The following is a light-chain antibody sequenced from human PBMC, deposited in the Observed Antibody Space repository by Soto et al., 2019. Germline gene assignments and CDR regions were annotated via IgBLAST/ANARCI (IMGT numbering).Light chain of an antibody. Sequence: DIVMTQSPDSLAVSLGERATIYCQSSQSVLYSSNNKNYLAWYQQKPGQPPKLLIYWASTRESGVPDRFSGSGSGTDFTLTISSLQAEDVAVYYCQQYYSTPHTFGQGTKLEIK. V-gene: IGKV4-1*01. CDR1: QSVLYSSNNKNY. CDR3: QQYYSTPHT. CDR2: WAS. J-gene: IGKJ2*01.